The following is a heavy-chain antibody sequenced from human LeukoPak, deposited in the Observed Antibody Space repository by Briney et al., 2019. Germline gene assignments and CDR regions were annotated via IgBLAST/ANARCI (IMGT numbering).Heavy chain of an antibody. CDR3: ARVKWPAENWFDP. CDR2: INPSGGST. D-gene: IGHD5-12*01. J-gene: IGHJ5*02. Sequence: ASVKVSCKASGYTLTDYYIHWVRQAPGQGLEWMGIINPSGGSTFYAQKFQGRVTMTRDTSTTTIYMELSSLRSEDTAVYYCARVKWPAENWFDPWGQGTLVTVSS. CDR1: GYTLTDYY. V-gene: IGHV1-46*01.